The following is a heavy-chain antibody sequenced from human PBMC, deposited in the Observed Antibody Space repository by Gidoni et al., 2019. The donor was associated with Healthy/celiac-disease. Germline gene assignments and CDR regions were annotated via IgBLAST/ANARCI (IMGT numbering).Heavy chain of an antibody. D-gene: IGHD2-2*01. CDR1: GGSISSGDYY. J-gene: IGHJ3*02. CDR2: IYYSGST. V-gene: IGHV4-30-4*01. Sequence: QVQLQESGLGMVKPSQNLSLTCTISGGSISSGDYYLSWIRQPPSGKGLVWIGYIYYSGSTYYNPSLKSRVTISVDTSKNQFSLKLSSVTATDTAVYYCARGPDIVVVPAARGVAFDIWGQGTMVTVSS. CDR3: ARGPDIVVVPAARGVAFDI.